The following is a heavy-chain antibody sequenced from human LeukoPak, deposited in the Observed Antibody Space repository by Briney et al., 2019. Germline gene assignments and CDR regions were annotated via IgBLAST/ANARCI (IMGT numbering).Heavy chain of an antibody. CDR3: ARGPRYSNYYFDY. Sequence: GRSLRLSCAASGFTFSSYAMHWVRQAPGKGLVWVSRINSDGSSTSYADSVKGRFTISRDNAKNTLYLQMNSLRAEDTAVYYCARGPRYSNYYFDYWGQGTLVTVSS. CDR2: INSDGSST. CDR1: GFTFSSYA. J-gene: IGHJ4*02. V-gene: IGHV3-74*01. D-gene: IGHD4-11*01.